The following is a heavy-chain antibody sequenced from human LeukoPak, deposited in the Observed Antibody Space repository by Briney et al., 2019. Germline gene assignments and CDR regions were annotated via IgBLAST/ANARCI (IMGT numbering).Heavy chain of an antibody. CDR3: ASLTYYYDSSGYYDWYFQH. V-gene: IGHV4-4*07. CDR1: GGSISSYY. D-gene: IGHD3-22*01. Sequence: SETLSLTCTVSGGSISSYYWSWIRQPAGKGLEWIGRIYTSGSTNYNPSLKSRVTMSVDTSKNQFSLKLSSVTAADTAVYYCASLTYYYDSSGYYDWYFQHWGQGTLSPSPQ. J-gene: IGHJ1*01. CDR2: IYTSGST.